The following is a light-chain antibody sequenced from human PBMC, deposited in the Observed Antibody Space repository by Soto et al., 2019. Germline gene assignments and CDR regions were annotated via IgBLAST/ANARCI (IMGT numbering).Light chain of an antibody. V-gene: IGLV1-47*01. CDR3: AAWDSSLGGAA. CDR1: DSNIGSKY. Sequence: QSVLTQPPSASATPGQRVTISCSGSDSNIGSKYVYWYQQLPGTAPKLLMYRNNQRPSGVPDRFSGSKSGTSASLAINGLRSEDEADYYCAAWDSSLGGAAFGGGTKSPS. CDR2: RNN. J-gene: IGLJ2*01.